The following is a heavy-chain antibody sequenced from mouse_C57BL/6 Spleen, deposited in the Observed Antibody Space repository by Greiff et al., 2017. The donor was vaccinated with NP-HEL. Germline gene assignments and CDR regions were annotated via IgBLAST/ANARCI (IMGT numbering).Heavy chain of an antibody. CDR3: ARDSSKGYFDY. D-gene: IGHD3-2*01. CDR2: IYPGGGYT. J-gene: IGHJ2*01. V-gene: IGHV1-63*01. Sequence: QVQLQQSGAELVRPGTSVKMSCKASGYTFTNYWIGWAKQRPGHGLEWIGDIYPGGGYTNYNEKSKGKATLTADKSSSTAYMQFSSLTSEDSAIYYCARDSSKGYFDYWGQGTTLTVSS. CDR1: GYTFTNYW.